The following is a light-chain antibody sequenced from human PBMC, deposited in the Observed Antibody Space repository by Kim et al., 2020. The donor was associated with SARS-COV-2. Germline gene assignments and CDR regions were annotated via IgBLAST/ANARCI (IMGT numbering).Light chain of an antibody. CDR2: GAS. J-gene: IGKJ2*01. CDR3: QQYNDWPPYT. CDR1: QSVRTD. V-gene: IGKV3-15*01. Sequence: SPGERATLACRASQSVRTDLAWYQQKPGQIPRLLIYGASTRATNIPARFSGSGYGTEFTLTISSLQSEDFAVYYCQQYNDWPPYTFGQGTKLE.